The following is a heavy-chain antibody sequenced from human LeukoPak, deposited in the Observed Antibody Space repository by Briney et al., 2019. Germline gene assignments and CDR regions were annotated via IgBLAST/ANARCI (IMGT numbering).Heavy chain of an antibody. Sequence: GRSLRLSCAASGFTFSSYATHWVRQAPGKGLEWVAVISYDGSNKYYADSVKGRFTISRDNSKNTLYLQMNSLRAEDTAVYYCARAKEEMTSILGFDYWGQGTLVTVSS. CDR2: ISYDGSNK. J-gene: IGHJ4*02. V-gene: IGHV3-30*04. CDR3: ARAKEEMTSILGFDY. D-gene: IGHD5-24*01. CDR1: GFTFSSYA.